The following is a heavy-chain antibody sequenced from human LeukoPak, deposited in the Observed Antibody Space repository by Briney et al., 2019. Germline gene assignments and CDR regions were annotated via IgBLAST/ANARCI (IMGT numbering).Heavy chain of an antibody. D-gene: IGHD2-2*01. Sequence: PRGSLRLSCADSGFTFRSYSMNWVRQAPGKGLEWVSSISSSSKYIYYADSVKGRFTISRDNAKNSLYLQMNSLRAEDTATYYCARGLVPAAVGFDYWGQGTLVTVSS. CDR3: ARGLVPAAVGFDY. V-gene: IGHV3-21*01. CDR2: ISSSSKYI. CDR1: GFTFRSYS. J-gene: IGHJ4*02.